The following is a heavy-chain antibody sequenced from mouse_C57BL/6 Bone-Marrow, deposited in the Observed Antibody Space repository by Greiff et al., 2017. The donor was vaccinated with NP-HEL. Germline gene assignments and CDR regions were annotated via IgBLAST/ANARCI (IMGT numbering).Heavy chain of an antibody. CDR1: GYAFSSSW. J-gene: IGHJ3*01. CDR3: ARYYCFAY. D-gene: IGHD1-1*01. Sequence: QVQLQQSGPELVKPGASVKISCKASGYAFSSSWMNWVKQRPGKGLEWIGRIYPGDGDTNYNGKFKGKATLTADKSSSTAYMQLSSLTSEDSAVYFCARYYCFAYWGQGTLVTVSA. V-gene: IGHV1-82*01. CDR2: IYPGDGDT.